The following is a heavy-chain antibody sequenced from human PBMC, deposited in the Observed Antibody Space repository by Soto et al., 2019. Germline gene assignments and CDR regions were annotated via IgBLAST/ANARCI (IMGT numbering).Heavy chain of an antibody. J-gene: IGHJ4*02. V-gene: IGHV3-23*01. CDR2: ISGSGGST. Sequence: GGSLRLSCAASGFTFSSYAMSWVRQAPGKGLEWVSAISGSGGSTYYADSVKGRFTISRDNSKNTLYLQMNSLRAEDTALYYCAKDDTGTTRFFDFWGQGTLVTVSS. CDR3: AKDDTGTTRFFDF. CDR1: GFTFSSYA. D-gene: IGHD1-7*01.